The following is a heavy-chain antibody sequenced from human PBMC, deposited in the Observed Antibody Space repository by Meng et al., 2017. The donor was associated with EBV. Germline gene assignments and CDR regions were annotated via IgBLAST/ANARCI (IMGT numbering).Heavy chain of an antibody. CDR1: GGTFRSDA. J-gene: IGHJ4*02. V-gene: IGHV1-69*01. D-gene: IGHD3-10*01. CDR2: LIPMSDAP. CDR3: ASESGRGFTPDY. Sequence: QGQGVQSGAEVKKPGSAVKVSCWTSGGTFRSDAVSWVRQAPGQGLEWMGGLIPMSDAPHYAQKFQGRVTITADESTSTHYMHLSGLTSDDTAVYYCASESGRGFTPDYWGQGTLVTVSS.